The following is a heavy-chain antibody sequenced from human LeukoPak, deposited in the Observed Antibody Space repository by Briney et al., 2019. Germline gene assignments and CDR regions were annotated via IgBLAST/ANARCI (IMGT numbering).Heavy chain of an antibody. V-gene: IGHV1-2*02. CDR2: INPNSGGT. J-gene: IGHJ4*02. CDR1: GYTFTGYY. CDR3: ARDYYYDSSGGDYFDY. Sequence: ASVKVSCKASGYTFTGYYMHWVRQAPGQGLEWMGWINPNSGGTNYAQKFQGRVTMTRDTSISTAYMELSRLRSDDTAVYYCARDYYYDSSGGDYFDYWGQGTLVTVSS. D-gene: IGHD3-22*01.